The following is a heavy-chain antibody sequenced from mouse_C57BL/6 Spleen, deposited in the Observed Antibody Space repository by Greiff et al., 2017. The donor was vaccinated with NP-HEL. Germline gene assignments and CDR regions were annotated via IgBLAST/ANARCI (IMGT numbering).Heavy chain of an antibody. V-gene: IGHV1-53*01. CDR1: GYTFTSYW. CDR3: AVGGYYDAMDY. J-gene: IGHJ4*01. Sequence: VQLQQSGTELVKPGASVKLSCKASGYTFTSYWMHWVKQRPGQGLEWIGNINPSNGGTNYNEKFKSKATLTVDKSSSTAYMQLSSLTSEDSAVYYWAVGGYYDAMDYWGQGTSVTVSS. D-gene: IGHD2-2*01. CDR2: INPSNGGT.